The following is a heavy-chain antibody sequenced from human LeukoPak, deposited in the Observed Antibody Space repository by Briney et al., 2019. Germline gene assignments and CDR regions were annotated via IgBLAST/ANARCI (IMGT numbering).Heavy chain of an antibody. J-gene: IGHJ3*02. Sequence: PSETLSLTCTVSGGSISSSSYYWGWIRQPPGKGLEWIGSIYYSGSTYYNPSLKSRVTISVDTSKNQFSLKLSSVTAADTAVYYCARVSVSYYYDSSGSPDAFDIWGQGTMVTVSS. V-gene: IGHV4-39*07. CDR3: ARVSVSYYYDSSGSPDAFDI. CDR1: GGSISSSSYY. D-gene: IGHD3-22*01. CDR2: IYYSGST.